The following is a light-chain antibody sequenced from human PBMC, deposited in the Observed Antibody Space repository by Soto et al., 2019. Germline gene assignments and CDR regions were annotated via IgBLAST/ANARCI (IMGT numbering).Light chain of an antibody. CDR3: QQSYTAVFT. J-gene: IGKJ3*01. Sequence: DIQMTQSPSSLSASVGDRVTITCRASQSIRNYLNWYQQKPGKVPNLLIYGASSLQSGVPSRFSGSGSETDVTLTINILQPEDFATYYCQQSYTAVFTVGPGTKVDIK. CDR2: GAS. V-gene: IGKV1-39*01. CDR1: QSIRNY.